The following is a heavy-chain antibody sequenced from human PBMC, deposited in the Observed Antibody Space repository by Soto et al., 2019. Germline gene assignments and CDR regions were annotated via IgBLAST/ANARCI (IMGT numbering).Heavy chain of an antibody. Sequence: QVQLQESGPGLVTPSETLSLTCTVSGGSVSSGSYYWSWIRQSLGKGLERIGYISSRGSTKYNPSRKSRVTISVDTSKNQFSLKLTSVTAADTAGYYCAMAGNYRYFDAWGQGTLVTVSS. CDR1: GGSVSSGSYY. CDR2: ISSRGST. V-gene: IGHV4-61*01. D-gene: IGHD1-7*01. J-gene: IGHJ4*02. CDR3: AMAGNYRYFDA.